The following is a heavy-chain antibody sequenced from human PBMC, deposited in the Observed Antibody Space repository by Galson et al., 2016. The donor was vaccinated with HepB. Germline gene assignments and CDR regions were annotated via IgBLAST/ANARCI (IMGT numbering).Heavy chain of an antibody. CDR3: AGGDFDSSGHLAY. CDR2: VFSGGTT. CDR1: GFTVSTSY. D-gene: IGHD3-22*01. Sequence: SLRLSCAASGFTVSTSYMSWVRQAPGKGLEWVSVVFSGGTTFYADSVKGRVTISRDNSKNTLYLQMTSLAAADTAVYFCAGGDFDSSGHLAYWGQGTRVTISS. V-gene: IGHV3-66*01. J-gene: IGHJ4*02.